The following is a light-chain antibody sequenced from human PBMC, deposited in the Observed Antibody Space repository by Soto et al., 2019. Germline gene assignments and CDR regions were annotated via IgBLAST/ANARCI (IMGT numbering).Light chain of an antibody. J-gene: IGKJ4*01. CDR1: QGFSTW. V-gene: IGKV1-12*01. CDR3: QQAHSFPRT. CDR2: SAS. Sequence: DIQMTQSPSSVSASVGDRVTITCRASQGFSTWLAWYRRKPGRAPELLIYSASSLHSGVPSRFSGSGSGTDFTLTISSLQPEDFATYYCQQAHSFPRTFGGGPEVEIK.